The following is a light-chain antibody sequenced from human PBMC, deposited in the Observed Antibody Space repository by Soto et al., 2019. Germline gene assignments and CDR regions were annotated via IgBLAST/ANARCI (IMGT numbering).Light chain of an antibody. CDR2: AAS. CDR1: QSITNYS. Sequence: EVVLTQSPGTVSLSPGETATLSCRASQSITNYSFAWYQQKPGQAPRVLIYAASSRATGIPDRFSGSGSGTEFTLLISRLEPADVAVYYCHQYGSSVTWTFGQGTKVEI. V-gene: IGKV3-20*01. CDR3: HQYGSSVTWT. J-gene: IGKJ1*01.